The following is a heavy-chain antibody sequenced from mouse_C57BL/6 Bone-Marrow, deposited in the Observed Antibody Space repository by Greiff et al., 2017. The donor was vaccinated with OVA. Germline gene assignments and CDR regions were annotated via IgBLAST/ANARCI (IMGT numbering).Heavy chain of an antibody. J-gene: IGHJ4*01. V-gene: IGHV2-2*01. CDR3: ASAPPYGNYDLEGAMDY. CDR2: IWSGGST. D-gene: IGHD2-1*01. CDR1: GFSLTSYG. Sequence: VQLQQSGPGLVQPSQRLSITCTVSGFSLTSYGVHWVRQSPGKGLEWLGVIWSGGSTDYNAAFISRLSISKDNSKSQVFFKMNSLQADDTAIYYCASAPPYGNYDLEGAMDYWGQGTSVTVSS.